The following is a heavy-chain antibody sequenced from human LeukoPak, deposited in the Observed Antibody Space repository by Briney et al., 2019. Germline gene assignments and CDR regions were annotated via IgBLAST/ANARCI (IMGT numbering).Heavy chain of an antibody. CDR1: GFTLSSYA. J-gene: IGHJ4*02. Sequence: GGSLRLSCVASGFTLSSYAVSWVRQAPGKGLQWVSSLGISGDYAWYAGSVKGRFTISRDNSKNTLYLQMNSLRAEDTAVYYCAKIDGSGSYFADYWGQGTLVTVSS. CDR2: LGISGDYA. CDR3: AKIDGSGSYFADY. D-gene: IGHD3-10*01. V-gene: IGHV3-23*01.